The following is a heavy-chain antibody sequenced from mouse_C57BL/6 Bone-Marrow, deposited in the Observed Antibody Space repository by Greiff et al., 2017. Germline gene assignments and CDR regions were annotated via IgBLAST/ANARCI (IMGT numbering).Heavy chain of an antibody. Sequence: VQLQESGPGLVQPSQSLSITCTVSGFSLTSYGVHWVRQSPGKGLEWLGVIWSGGSTDYNAAFISRLSISKDNSKSQVFFQMNSLQADDTAIYYCARAGLPYYYGSSPLFDVWGTGTTVTVSS. V-gene: IGHV2-2*01. J-gene: IGHJ1*03. CDR2: IWSGGST. CDR1: GFSLTSYG. D-gene: IGHD1-1*01. CDR3: ARAGLPYYYGSSPLFDV.